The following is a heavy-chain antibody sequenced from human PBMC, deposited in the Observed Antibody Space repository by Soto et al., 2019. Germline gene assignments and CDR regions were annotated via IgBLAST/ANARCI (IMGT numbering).Heavy chain of an antibody. CDR2: ISYDGSNK. CDR3: AKAERGYSGYDPYYFDY. Sequence: SLRLSCAASGFTFSSYGMHWVRQAPGKGLEWVAVISYDGSNKYYADSVKGRFTISRDNSKNTLYLQMNSLRAEDTAVYYCAKAERGYSGYDPYYFDYWGQGTLVTVSS. D-gene: IGHD5-12*01. J-gene: IGHJ4*02. CDR1: GFTFSSYG. V-gene: IGHV3-30*18.